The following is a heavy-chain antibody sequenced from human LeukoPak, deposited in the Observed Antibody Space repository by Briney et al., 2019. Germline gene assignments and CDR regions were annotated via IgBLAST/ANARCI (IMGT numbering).Heavy chain of an antibody. CDR2: IYYSGST. Sequence: SETLSLTCTVSGGSISSSSYYWGWIRQPPGKGLEWIGSIYYSGSTYYNPSLKSRVTISVDTSKNQFSLKLSSVTAADTAVYYCARVPVSYATYYMDVWGKGTTVTVSS. D-gene: IGHD2-8*01. J-gene: IGHJ6*03. CDR3: ARVPVSYATYYMDV. V-gene: IGHV4-39*07. CDR1: GGSISSSSYY.